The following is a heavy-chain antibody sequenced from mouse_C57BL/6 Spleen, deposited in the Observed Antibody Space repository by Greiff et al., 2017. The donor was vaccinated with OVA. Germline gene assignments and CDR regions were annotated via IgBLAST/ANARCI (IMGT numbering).Heavy chain of an antibody. J-gene: IGHJ2*01. D-gene: IGHD2-4*01. CDR3: ARTIYYDYGFDY. CDR1: GYTFTGYW. V-gene: IGHV1-9*01. CDR2: ILPGSGST. Sequence: VQLQQSGAELMKPGASVKLSCKATGYTFTGYWIEWVKQRPGHGLEWIGEILPGSGSTNYNEKFKSKATLTVDTSSSTAYMQLSSLTSEDSAVYYCARTIYYDYGFDYWGQGTTLTVAS.